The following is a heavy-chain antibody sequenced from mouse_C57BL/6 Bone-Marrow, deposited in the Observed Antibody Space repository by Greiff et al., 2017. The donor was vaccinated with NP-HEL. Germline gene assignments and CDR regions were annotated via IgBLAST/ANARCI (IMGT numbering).Heavy chain of an antibody. V-gene: IGHV1-72*01. CDR1: GYTFTSYW. D-gene: IGHD1-1*01. CDR3: ARYYYGSRGWYFDV. CDR2: IDPNSGGT. Sequence: QVQLQQPGADLVKPGASVKLSCKASGYTFTSYWMHWVKQRPGRGLEWIGRIDPNSGGTKFNEKFKTKATLTVDKPSSTAYMQLSSLTSEDSAFYCCARYYYGSRGWYFDVWGTGTTVTVSS. J-gene: IGHJ1*03.